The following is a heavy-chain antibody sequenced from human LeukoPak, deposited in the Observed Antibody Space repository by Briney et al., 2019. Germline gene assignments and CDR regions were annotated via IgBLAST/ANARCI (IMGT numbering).Heavy chain of an antibody. D-gene: IGHD6-19*01. V-gene: IGHV4-30-4*01. CDR2: IYYSGST. J-gene: IGHJ3*02. CDR1: GGSISSGGYS. Sequence: SETLSLTCAVSGGSISSGGYSWSWIRQPPGKGLEWIGYIYYSGSTYYNPSLKSRVTISVDTSKNQFSLKLSSVTAADTAVYYCARALGWDRGAFDIWGQGTMVTVSS. CDR3: ARALGWDRGAFDI.